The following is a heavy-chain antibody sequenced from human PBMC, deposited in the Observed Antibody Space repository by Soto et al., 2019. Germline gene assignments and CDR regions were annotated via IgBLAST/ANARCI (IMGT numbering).Heavy chain of an antibody. D-gene: IGHD2-15*01. V-gene: IGHV6-1*01. CDR3: ARTVGGLDP. CDR1: GDSVSSNSAA. CDR2: TYYKSKWYK. Sequence: SQTLSLTCALSGDSVSSNSAAWNWIRQSPSRGLEWLGRTYYKSKWYKEYAASVKSRITINPDTSKNQFSLQLNSVSTENTAVYYCARTVGGLDPWGQGTLVTVSS. J-gene: IGHJ5*02.